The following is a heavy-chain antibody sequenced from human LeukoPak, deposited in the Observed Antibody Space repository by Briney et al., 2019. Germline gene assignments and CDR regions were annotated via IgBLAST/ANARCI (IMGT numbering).Heavy chain of an antibody. Sequence: GGSLILSCAASGFTFRSCEMSWVREAPGKGLEWVSGISGSDDRTYYADSVKGRFTISRDNAKNTLYLQMNSLRAEDTAVYYCVKEGPRGLAFDIWGQGTMVTVSS. CDR2: ISGSDDRT. V-gene: IGHV3-23*01. CDR1: GFTFRSCE. CDR3: VKEGPRGLAFDI. J-gene: IGHJ3*02.